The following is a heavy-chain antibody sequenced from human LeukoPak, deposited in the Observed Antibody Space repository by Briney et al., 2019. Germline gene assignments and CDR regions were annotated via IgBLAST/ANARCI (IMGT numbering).Heavy chain of an antibody. CDR1: GFTFSSYE. D-gene: IGHD2-2*01. J-gene: IGHJ4*02. Sequence: GGSLRLSCAASGFTFSSYEMSWVRQAPGKGLEWVSYISSSGSTIYYADSVKGRFTISRDNAKNSLYLQMNSLRAEDTAVYYCARWRVVPAATYFDYWGQGTLVTVSS. CDR3: ARWRVVPAATYFDY. V-gene: IGHV3-48*03. CDR2: ISSSGSTI.